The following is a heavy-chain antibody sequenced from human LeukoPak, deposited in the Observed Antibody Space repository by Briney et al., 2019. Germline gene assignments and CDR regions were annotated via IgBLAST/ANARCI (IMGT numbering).Heavy chain of an antibody. CDR3: ARHDCITTTCYYFYGMDV. Sequence: SETLSLTCTVSGGSISSSSHYWGWIRQPPGKGPEWIGSIYYSGSTYYNPSLKSRVTISVDTSKNQFTLKLSSVTATDTAVYYCARHDCITTTCYYFYGMDVWGQGTTVTVSS. D-gene: IGHD2-2*01. CDR1: GGSISSSSHY. J-gene: IGHJ6*02. V-gene: IGHV4-39*01. CDR2: IYYSGST.